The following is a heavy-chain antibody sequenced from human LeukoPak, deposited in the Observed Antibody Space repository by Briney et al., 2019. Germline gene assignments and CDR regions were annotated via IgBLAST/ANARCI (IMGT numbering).Heavy chain of an antibody. D-gene: IGHD3-16*02. Sequence: GGSLRLSCAASGFTFSSYSMNWVRQAPGKGLEWVSSISSSSSYIYYADSVKGRFTISRDDAKNSLYLQMNSLRAEDTAVYYCARDMITFGGVIAISIPFDYWGQGTLVTVSS. CDR1: GFTFSSYS. V-gene: IGHV3-21*01. CDR3: ARDMITFGGVIAISIPFDY. CDR2: ISSSSSYI. J-gene: IGHJ4*02.